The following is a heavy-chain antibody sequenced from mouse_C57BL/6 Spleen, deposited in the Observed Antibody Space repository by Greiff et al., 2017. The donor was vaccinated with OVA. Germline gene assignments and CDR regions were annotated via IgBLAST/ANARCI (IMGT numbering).Heavy chain of an antibody. D-gene: IGHD1-1*01. CDR3: ASLYYYGSREYFDV. CDR1: GFTFSDYG. CDR2: ISSGSSTI. Sequence: EVQGVESGGGLVKPGGSLKLSCAASGFTFSDYGMHWVRQAPEKGLEWVAYISSGSSTIYYADTVKGRFTISRDNAENTLFLQMTSLRSEDTAMYYCASLYYYGSREYFDVWGTGTTVTVSS. V-gene: IGHV5-17*01. J-gene: IGHJ1*03.